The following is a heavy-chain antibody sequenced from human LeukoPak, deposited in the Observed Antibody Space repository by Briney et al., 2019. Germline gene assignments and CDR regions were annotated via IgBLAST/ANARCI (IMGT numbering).Heavy chain of an antibody. V-gene: IGHV5-51*01. J-gene: IGHJ5*02. CDR3: ARYYFDSSYYPSQWFDP. Sequence: GESLKISCKASGYTFTSNWIGWVRQMPGKGLEWMGITYPDDSDTTYSPSFQGQVTISADKSISTAYLQWSSLKASDTAIYYCARYYFDSSYYPSQWFDPWGQGTLVTVSS. CDR2: TYPDDSDT. D-gene: IGHD3-22*01. CDR1: GYTFTSNW.